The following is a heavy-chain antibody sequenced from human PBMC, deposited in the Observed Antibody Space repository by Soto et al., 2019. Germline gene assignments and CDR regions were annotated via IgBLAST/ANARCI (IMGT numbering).Heavy chain of an antibody. CDR1: GFTFSSYA. Sequence: EVQLLESGGGLVQPGGSLRLSCAASGFTFSSYAMSWVRQAPGKGLEWVSAISGGGGSTYYADSVKGRFTISRDNSKNTLYLQMNRLRAEDTAVYYCAKDREWTVTTWWDYWGQGTLVTVSS. D-gene: IGHD4-17*01. CDR3: AKDREWTVTTWWDY. CDR2: ISGGGGST. V-gene: IGHV3-23*01. J-gene: IGHJ4*02.